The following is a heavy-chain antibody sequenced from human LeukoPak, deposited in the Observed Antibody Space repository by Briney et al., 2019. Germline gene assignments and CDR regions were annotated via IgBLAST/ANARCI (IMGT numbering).Heavy chain of an antibody. CDR3: ARDQVGPDDAFDI. V-gene: IGHV3-48*01. CDR1: GFTFSYYT. D-gene: IGHD1-14*01. Sequence: PGGSLRLSCAASGFTFSYYTMNWVRQAPGKGLEWVSYISSSSSTIYYADSVKGRFTISRDNAKNSLYLQMNSLRAEDTAVYYCARDQVGPDDAFDIWGQGTMVTVSS. CDR2: ISSSSSTI. J-gene: IGHJ3*02.